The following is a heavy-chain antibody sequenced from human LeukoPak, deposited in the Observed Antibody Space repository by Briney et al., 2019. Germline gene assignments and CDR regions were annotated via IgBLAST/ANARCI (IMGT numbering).Heavy chain of an antibody. J-gene: IGHJ4*02. CDR2: IKSKTDGGTT. D-gene: IGHD4-17*01. V-gene: IGHV3-15*07. Sequence: PGGSLRLSCAASGFTFSNAWMNWVRQAPGKGLEWVDRIKSKTDGGTTDYAAPVKGRFTISRDDSKNTLYLQMNSLKTEDTAVYYCTSTVTTYYWGQGTLVTVSS. CDR3: TSTVTTYY. CDR1: GFTFSNAW.